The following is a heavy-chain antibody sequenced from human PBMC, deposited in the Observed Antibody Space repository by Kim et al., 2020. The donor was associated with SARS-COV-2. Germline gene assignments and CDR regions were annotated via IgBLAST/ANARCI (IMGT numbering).Heavy chain of an antibody. CDR1: GFTFSSYW. Sequence: LSLTCAASGFTFSSYWMSWVRQAPGKGLEWVANIKQDGSEKYYVDSVKGRFTISRDNAKNSLYLQMNSLRAEDTAVYYCARGFYCSSTSCYRGWDYYGMDVWGQGTTVTVSS. CDR2: IKQDGSEK. V-gene: IGHV3-7*01. J-gene: IGHJ6*02. D-gene: IGHD2-2*02. CDR3: ARGFYCSSTSCYRGWDYYGMDV.